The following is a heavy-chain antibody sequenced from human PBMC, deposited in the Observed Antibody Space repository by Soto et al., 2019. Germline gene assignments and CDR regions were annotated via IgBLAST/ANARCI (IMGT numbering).Heavy chain of an antibody. V-gene: IGHV4-34*01. J-gene: IGHJ4*02. CDR2: INHSGST. CDR3: ARTWRYWTKYYFDY. Sequence: SETLSLTCAVYGGSFSGYYWSWIRQPPGKGLEWIGEINHSGSTNYNPSLKSRVTISVDTSKNQFSLKLSSVTAADTAVYYCARTWRYWTKYYFDYWGQGTLVTVSS. D-gene: IGHD1-20*01. CDR1: GGSFSGYY.